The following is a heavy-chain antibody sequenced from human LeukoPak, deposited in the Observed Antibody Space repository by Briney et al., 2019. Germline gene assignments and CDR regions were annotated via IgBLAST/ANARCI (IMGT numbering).Heavy chain of an antibody. J-gene: IGHJ3*02. V-gene: IGHV7-4-1*02. CDR3: ARVRIVVVTAYDAFDI. D-gene: IGHD2-21*02. Sequence: GASVKVSCKASGYTFTSYAMNWVRQAPGQGLEWMGWINTNTGNPTYAQGFTGRFVFSLDTSVSTAYPQISSLKAEDTAVYYCARVRIVVVTAYDAFDIWGQGTMVTVSS. CDR2: INTNTGNP. CDR1: GYTFTSYA.